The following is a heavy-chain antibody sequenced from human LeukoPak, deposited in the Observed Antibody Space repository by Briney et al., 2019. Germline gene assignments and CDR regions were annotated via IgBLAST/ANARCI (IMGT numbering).Heavy chain of an antibody. D-gene: IGHD1-1*01. CDR3: ARGVTWTSYEQVYYLNV. Sequence: SETLSLTCAVSGGSTTNYYWTWIRQSPGKGLEWIGFIYYSGSTNYNPSFKSRVTMSLDTSENQISLRLTSVTAADSAIYYCARGVTWTSYEQVYYLNVWSRGTTVTVSS. CDR1: GGSTTNYY. CDR2: IYYSGST. J-gene: IGHJ6*03. V-gene: IGHV4-59*01.